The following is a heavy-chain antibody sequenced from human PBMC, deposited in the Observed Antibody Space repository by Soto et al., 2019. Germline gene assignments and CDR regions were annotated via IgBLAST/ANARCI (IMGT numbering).Heavy chain of an antibody. CDR1: GFTFSSYA. Sequence: PGGSLRLSCAASGFTFSSYAMQWVRQAPGKGLEWVAVISYDGSNKYYADSVKGRFTISRDNSKNTLYLQMNSLRAEDTAVYYGARALDFWSAYFDYWGQGSLVSVAS. CDR2: ISYDGSNK. V-gene: IGHV3-30-3*01. J-gene: IGHJ4*02. D-gene: IGHD3-3*01. CDR3: ARALDFWSAYFDY.